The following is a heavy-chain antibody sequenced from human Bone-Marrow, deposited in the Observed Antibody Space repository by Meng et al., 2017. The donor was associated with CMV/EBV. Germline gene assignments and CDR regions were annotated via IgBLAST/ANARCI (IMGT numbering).Heavy chain of an antibody. J-gene: IGHJ5*02. V-gene: IGHV1-18*04. CDR3: ARLRITIFGVVRFDP. CDR1: GYTFTGYY. CDR2: ISAYNGNT. D-gene: IGHD3-3*01. Sequence: ASVKVSCKASGYTFTGYYMHWVRQAPGQGLEWMGWISAYNGNTNYAQKLQGRVTMTTDTSTSTAYMELSRLRSDDTAVYYCARLRITIFGVVRFDPWGQGTLVTVSS.